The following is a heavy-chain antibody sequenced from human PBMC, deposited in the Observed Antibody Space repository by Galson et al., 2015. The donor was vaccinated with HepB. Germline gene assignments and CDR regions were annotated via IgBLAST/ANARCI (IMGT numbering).Heavy chain of an antibody. CDR1: GGTFSSYA. J-gene: IGHJ3*02. CDR3: ARDSGDYYYDSSGYSDAFDI. CDR2: IIPIFGTA. V-gene: IGHV1-69*06. D-gene: IGHD3-22*01. Sequence: SVKVSCKASGGTFSSYAINWVRQAPGQGLEWMGGIIPIFGTANYAQKFQGRVTITADKSTSTAYMELSSLRSEDTAVYYCARDSGDYYYDSSGYSDAFDIWGQGTMVTVSS.